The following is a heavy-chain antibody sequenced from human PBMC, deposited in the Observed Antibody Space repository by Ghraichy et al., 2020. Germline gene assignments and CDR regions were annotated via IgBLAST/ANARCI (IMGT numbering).Heavy chain of an antibody. CDR1: GYTFSSDD. CDR2: INPDSGNT. V-gene: IGHV1-8*01. CDR3: ARRLTTGGDWFDP. Sequence: ASVKVSCKASGYTFSSDDINWVRQATGQGLEWMGWINPDSGNTGYAQHFKGRVTLTKNTSTNTNYMELNSLRSEDTAVYYCARRLTTGGDWFDPWGQGTLVTVSS. D-gene: IGHD4-17*01. J-gene: IGHJ5*02.